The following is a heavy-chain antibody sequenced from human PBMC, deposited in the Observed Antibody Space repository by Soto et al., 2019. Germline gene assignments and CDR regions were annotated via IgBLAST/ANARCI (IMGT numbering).Heavy chain of an antibody. J-gene: IGHJ5*02. V-gene: IGHV4-59*08. CDR3: GIHVAYFYGSRNYYPHRPWFDP. CDR1: GDSISSYY. Sequence: SETLSLTCTVSGDSISSYYWSWFRQPPGKGLEWIGYIYHGGSTNYNPSLESRVTLSLDASKNQFSLKLSSVTAADTAVYYCGIHVAYFYGSRNYYPHRPWFDPWGQGTLVTVSS. D-gene: IGHD3-10*01. CDR2: IYHGGST.